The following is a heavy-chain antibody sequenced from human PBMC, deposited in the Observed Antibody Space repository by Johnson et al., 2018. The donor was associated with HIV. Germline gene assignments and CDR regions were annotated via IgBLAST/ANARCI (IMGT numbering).Heavy chain of an antibody. CDR2: ISSNGCST. Sequence: VQVVESGGGLVQPGGSLRLSCAASGFTFSSYAMHWVRQAPGKGLEYVSAISSNGCSTYYANSVKGRFTISRDNSKNTLYLQMGSLRAEDMAVYYCARALGYCSGGSCPLDAFDIWGQGTMVTVSS. J-gene: IGHJ3*02. CDR1: GFTFSSYA. V-gene: IGHV3-64*01. CDR3: ARALGYCSGGSCPLDAFDI. D-gene: IGHD2-15*01.